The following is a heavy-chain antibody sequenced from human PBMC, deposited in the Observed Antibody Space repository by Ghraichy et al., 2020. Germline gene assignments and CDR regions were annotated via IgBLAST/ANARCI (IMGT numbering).Heavy chain of an antibody. J-gene: IGHJ4*02. CDR3: AREYGTTCCNYFDS. V-gene: IGHV3-53*01. D-gene: IGHD1-14*01. CDR1: GFTVSSNY. CDR2: IHSGGST. Sequence: GGSLRLSCAASGFTVSSNYMSWVRHAPGKGLEWVSVIHSGGSTYYADSVKGRFTISRDNSKNTLDLQMNSLRAEDTAVYYCAREYGTTCCNYFDSWGQGTLVTVSS.